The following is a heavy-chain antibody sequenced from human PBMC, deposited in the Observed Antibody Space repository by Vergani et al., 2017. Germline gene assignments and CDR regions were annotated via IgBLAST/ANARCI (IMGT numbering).Heavy chain of an antibody. V-gene: IGHV3-23*01. D-gene: IGHD3-9*01. CDR1: GFTFSSYA. Sequence: EVQLLESGGGLVQPGGSLRLSCAASGFTFSSYAMSWVRQAPGKGLEWVSAISGSGGSTYYADSVKGRFTISRDNAKNSLYLQMNSLRAEDTAVYYCARHYDILTGHFDYWGQGTLVTVSS. J-gene: IGHJ4*02. CDR2: ISGSGGST. CDR3: ARHYDILTGHFDY.